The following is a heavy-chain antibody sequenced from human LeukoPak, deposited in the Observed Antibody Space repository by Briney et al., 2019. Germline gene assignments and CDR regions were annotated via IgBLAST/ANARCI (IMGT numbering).Heavy chain of an antibody. CDR2: INPNSGGT. CDR1: GYTFTGYY. D-gene: IGHD6-13*01. J-gene: IGHJ4*02. V-gene: IGHV1-2*02. Sequence: ASVKASCKASGYTFTGYYMHWVRQAPGQGLEWMGWINPNSGGTNYAQKFQGRVTMTRDTSTSTVYMELSSLRSEDTAVYYCARIRYSSSWYGDNDYWGQGTLVTVSS. CDR3: ARIRYSSSWYGDNDY.